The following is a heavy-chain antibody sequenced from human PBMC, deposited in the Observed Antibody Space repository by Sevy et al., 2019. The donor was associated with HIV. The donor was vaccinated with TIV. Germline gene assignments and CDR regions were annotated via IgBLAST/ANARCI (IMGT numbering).Heavy chain of an antibody. Sequence: SETLSLTCSLSGDSINNNRWWSWVHQPPGQGLEWIGEIFRTGKAYYNASLESRVTISVDPSNNQIYLRLTSVTAADTAFYYCARHMTTTGTRGFDYWGQGALVTVSS. V-gene: IGHV4-4*02. J-gene: IGHJ4*02. CDR1: GDSINNNRW. D-gene: IGHD1-1*01. CDR2: IFRTGKA. CDR3: ARHMTTTGTRGFDY.